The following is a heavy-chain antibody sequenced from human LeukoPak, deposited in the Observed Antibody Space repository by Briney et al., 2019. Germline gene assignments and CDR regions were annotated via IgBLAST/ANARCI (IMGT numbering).Heavy chain of an antibody. CDR2: IYTSGST. D-gene: IGHD3-9*01. Sequence: SETLSLTCTVSGGSISSYYWSWIRQPAGKGLEWIGRIYTSGSTNYNPSLKSRVTMSVDTSKNQFSLKLSSVTAADTAVYYCARDYNDILTGPWSDPWGQGTLVTVSS. CDR3: ARDYNDILTGPWSDP. J-gene: IGHJ5*02. V-gene: IGHV4-4*07. CDR1: GGSISSYY.